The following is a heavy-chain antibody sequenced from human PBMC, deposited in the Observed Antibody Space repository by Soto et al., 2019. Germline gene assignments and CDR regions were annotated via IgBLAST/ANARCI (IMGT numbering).Heavy chain of an antibody. D-gene: IGHD5-12*01. CDR3: VQGRYPTMASPLDH. CDR2: ISWDSGTI. Sequence: EVQLVESGGGLVQPGKSLRLSCVASGFTFDDCSMHWVRQAPGKGLEWVSGISWDSGTIGYADSVKGRFSISRDGAKNSLYLQMNSLRVEDAALYSCVQGRYPTMASPLDHSGQGTLVTVSS. CDR1: GFTFDDCS. J-gene: IGHJ5*02. V-gene: IGHV3-9*01.